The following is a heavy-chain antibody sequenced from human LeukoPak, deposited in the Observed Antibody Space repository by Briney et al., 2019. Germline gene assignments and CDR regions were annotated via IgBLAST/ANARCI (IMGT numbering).Heavy chain of an antibody. V-gene: IGHV3-53*01. Sequence: GGSLRLSCAASGFTVSSNYMSWVRQAPGKGLEWVSVIYSGGSTYYADSVKGRFTISRDNSKNTLYLQMNSLRAKDTAVYYCARVRYDSSGYYIGYFDYWGQGTLVTVSS. CDR2: IYSGGST. D-gene: IGHD3-22*01. CDR3: ARVRYDSSGYYIGYFDY. J-gene: IGHJ4*02. CDR1: GFTVSSNY.